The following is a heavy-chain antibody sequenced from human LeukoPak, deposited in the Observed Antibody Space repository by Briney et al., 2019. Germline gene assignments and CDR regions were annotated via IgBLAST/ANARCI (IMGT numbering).Heavy chain of an antibody. CDR3: ARDTSSSWPTYFDY. CDR2: ISAYNGNT. Sequence: ASVKVSCKASGGTFSSYAISWVRQAPGQGLEWMEWISAYNGNTNYAQKLQGRVTMTTDTSTSTAYMELRSLRSDDTAVYYCARDTSSSWPTYFDYWGQGTLVTVSS. J-gene: IGHJ4*02. D-gene: IGHD6-13*01. V-gene: IGHV1-18*01. CDR1: GGTFSSYA.